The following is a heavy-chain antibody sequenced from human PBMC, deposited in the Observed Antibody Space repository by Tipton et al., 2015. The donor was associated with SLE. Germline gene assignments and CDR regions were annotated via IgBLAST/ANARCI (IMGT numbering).Heavy chain of an antibody. CDR1: GGSISSANYY. D-gene: IGHD3-3*01. CDR2: IYYSGST. Sequence: TLSLTCTVSGGSISSANYYWGWIRQPPGKGLEWIGSIYYSGSTYYNPSLKSRVSISVDTSNNKFSLRLNSVTAADTAAYYCARDGTPPQYMYYDFWSGYYGDWFDPWGQGTLVTVSS. CDR3: ARDGTPPQYMYYDFWSGYYGDWFDP. V-gene: IGHV4-39*07. J-gene: IGHJ5*02.